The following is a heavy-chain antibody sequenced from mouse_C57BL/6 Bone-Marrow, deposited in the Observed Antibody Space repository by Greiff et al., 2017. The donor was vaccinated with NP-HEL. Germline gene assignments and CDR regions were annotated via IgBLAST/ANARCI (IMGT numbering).Heavy chain of an antibody. CDR3: ARTGYVPFAY. V-gene: IGHV1-81*01. D-gene: IGHD3-2*02. Sequence: QVQLKQSGAELARPGASVKLSCKASGYTFTSYGISWVKQRTGQGLEWIGEIYPRSGNTYYNEKFKGKATLTATKSSSTAYMELRSLTSEDSAVYFCARTGYVPFAYWGQGTLVTVSA. CDR1: GYTFTSYG. J-gene: IGHJ3*01. CDR2: IYPRSGNT.